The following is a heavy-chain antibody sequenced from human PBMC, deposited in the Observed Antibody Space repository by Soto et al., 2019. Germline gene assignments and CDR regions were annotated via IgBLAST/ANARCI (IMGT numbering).Heavy chain of an antibody. Sequence: HVQLVQSGTEVKKPGASVRVSCMVSGYPFTTYYIHWVRQAPGQGLEWMGWIDPRSGGTVYEQKFQGRVTMPRDTAISTVDMGLSGLTSDDTALYYCATDDYGIVPYWGQGSLVTVSS. CDR2: IDPRSGGT. V-gene: IGHV1-2*02. CDR1: GYPFTTYY. CDR3: ATDDYGIVPY. J-gene: IGHJ4*02. D-gene: IGHD3-10*01.